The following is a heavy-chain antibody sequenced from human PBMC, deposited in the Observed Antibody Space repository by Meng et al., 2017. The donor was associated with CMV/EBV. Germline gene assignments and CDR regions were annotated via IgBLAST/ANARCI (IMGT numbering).Heavy chain of an antibody. D-gene: IGHD3-3*01. CDR2: IYYSGST. V-gene: IGHV4-30-4*08. Sequence: PPYAGPGLVKPSQTLSLTCTVSGGSISSGDYYWSWIRQPPGKGLEWIGYIYYSGSTYYNPSLKRRVTISVETSKNQFSLKLSSVTAADTAVYYCARDNRRGGVDYWGQGTLVTVSS. J-gene: IGHJ4*02. CDR1: GGSISSGDYY. CDR3: ARDNRRGGVDY.